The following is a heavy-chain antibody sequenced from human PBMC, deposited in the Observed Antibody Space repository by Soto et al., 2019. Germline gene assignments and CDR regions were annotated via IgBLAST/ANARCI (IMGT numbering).Heavy chain of an antibody. D-gene: IGHD3-3*01. Sequence: QVQLQQWGAGLLKPSETLSLTCAVYGGSFSGYYWSWIRQPPGKGLEWIGEINHSGSTNYNPSLKSRVTISVDTSKNQFSLKLSSVTAADTAVYYCARVRKGFRSGYYAPHFDYWGQGTLVTVSS. CDR3: ARVRKGFRSGYYAPHFDY. V-gene: IGHV4-34*01. J-gene: IGHJ4*02. CDR2: INHSGST. CDR1: GGSFSGYY.